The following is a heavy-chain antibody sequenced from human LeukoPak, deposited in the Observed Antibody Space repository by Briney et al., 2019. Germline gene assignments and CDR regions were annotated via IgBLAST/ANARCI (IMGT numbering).Heavy chain of an antibody. D-gene: IGHD6-19*01. Sequence: ASVKVSCKASGYTFTSYYMQWVRQVPGQGLEWMGIINPSGGSTSYAQKFQGRVTMTRDTSTSTVYMELSSLRSEDTAVYYCARVFSRAGDFDYWGQGTLVTVSS. CDR3: ARVFSRAGDFDY. CDR1: GYTFTSYY. V-gene: IGHV1-46*01. J-gene: IGHJ4*02. CDR2: INPSGGST.